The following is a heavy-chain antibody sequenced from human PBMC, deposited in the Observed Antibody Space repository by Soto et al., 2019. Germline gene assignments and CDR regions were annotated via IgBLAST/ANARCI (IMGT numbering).Heavy chain of an antibody. CDR3: ARPSNTYVAX. D-gene: IGHD2-15*01. J-gene: IGHJ4*02. Sequence: LGEALKISWKASGYSFSNYWIGWVRQMPGKGLELMAIFNPGDSESRYGPSFQGQFTISADKSISTACLRWNSLKASDTAMYYCARPSNTYVAXWGQGTLVTVAX. V-gene: IGHV5-51*01. CDR1: GYSFSNYW. CDR2: FNPGDSES.